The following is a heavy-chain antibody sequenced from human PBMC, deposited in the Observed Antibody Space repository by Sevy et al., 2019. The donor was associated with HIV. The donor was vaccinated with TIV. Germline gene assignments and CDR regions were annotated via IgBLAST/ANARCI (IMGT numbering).Heavy chain of an antibody. V-gene: IGHV3-30*18. J-gene: IGHJ4*02. Sequence: GGSLRLSCAASGFTFSSYGMHWVRQASGKGLEGVALMSYEGSKENYEDSGKGGFIISGENSKNTLYLQMNGLRAEDTAVCYCAKDQLSRYYYDSSPPDYWGQGTRVTVSS. CDR2: MSYEGSKE. CDR3: AKDQLSRYYYDSSPPDY. D-gene: IGHD3-22*01. CDR1: GFTFSSYG.